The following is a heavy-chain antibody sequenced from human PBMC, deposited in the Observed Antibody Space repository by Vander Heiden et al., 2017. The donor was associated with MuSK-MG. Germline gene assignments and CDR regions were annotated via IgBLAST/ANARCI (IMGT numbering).Heavy chain of an antibody. CDR1: GGSITSSGYY. CDR2: IYYSGST. J-gene: IGHJ4*02. D-gene: IGHD2-21*01. CDR3: ARVGTVANFDY. Sequence: QLQLQQSAPALVQPSATLSLTCTVSGGSITSSGYYWSWVRQSPGKGLGWIGSIYYSGSTYYNPSIKSRVAISEDTSKNQFSRKVNSVTAADTAVYYGARVGTVANFDYWGQGTLVTVSS. V-gene: IGHV4-39*07.